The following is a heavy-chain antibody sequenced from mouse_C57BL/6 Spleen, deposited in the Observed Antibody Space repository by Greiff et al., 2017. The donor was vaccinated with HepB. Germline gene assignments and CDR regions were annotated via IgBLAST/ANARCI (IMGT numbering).Heavy chain of an antibody. CDR3: AREGHAITTDYYAMDY. CDR1: GYTFTSYW. D-gene: IGHD1-1*01. V-gene: IGHV1-64*01. Sequence: VQLQQPGAELVKPGASVKLSCKASGYTFTSYWMHWVKQRPGQGLEWIGMIHPNSGSTNYNEKFKSKATLTVDKSSSTAYMQLSSLTSEDSAVYYCAREGHAITTDYYAMDYWGQGTSVTVSS. CDR2: IHPNSGST. J-gene: IGHJ4*01.